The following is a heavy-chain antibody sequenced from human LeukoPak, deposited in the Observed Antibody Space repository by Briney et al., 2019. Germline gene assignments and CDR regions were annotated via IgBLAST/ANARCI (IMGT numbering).Heavy chain of an antibody. Sequence: PSETLSLTCTVSGGSISSYYWSWIRQPPGKGPEWIGYIYYSGSTNYNPSLKSRVTISVDTSKNQFSLKLSSVTAADTAVYYCASSRRNRFGELSYFDYWGQGTLVTVSS. CDR3: ASSRRNRFGELSYFDY. V-gene: IGHV4-59*01. CDR1: GGSISSYY. J-gene: IGHJ4*02. CDR2: IYYSGST. D-gene: IGHD3-10*01.